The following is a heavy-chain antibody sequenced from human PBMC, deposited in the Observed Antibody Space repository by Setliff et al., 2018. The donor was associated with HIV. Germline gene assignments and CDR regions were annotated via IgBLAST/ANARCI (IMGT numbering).Heavy chain of an antibody. CDR3: ARAGATRITHFDY. CDR1: GYIFTTFG. D-gene: IGHD5-12*01. J-gene: IGHJ4*02. Sequence: ASVKVSCKASGYIFTTFGITWVRQAPGQGLEWMGWISGSNGNTNYAQEVQGRVTVTTDTSTSTAYMELRTLRSDDTAIYYCARAGATRITHFDYWGQGTLVTVSS. CDR2: ISGSNGNT. V-gene: IGHV1-18*01.